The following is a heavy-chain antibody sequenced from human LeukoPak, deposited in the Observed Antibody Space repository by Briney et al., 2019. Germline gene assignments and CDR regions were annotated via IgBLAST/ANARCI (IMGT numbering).Heavy chain of an antibody. V-gene: IGHV3-30*18. CDR3: AKVGLATSLFAIDY. CDR1: GFTFSSYG. CDR2: ISYDGSNK. D-gene: IGHD5-24*01. J-gene: IGHJ4*02. Sequence: GSLRLSCAASGFTFSSYGMHWVRQAPGKGLEWVAVISYDGSNKYYADSVKGRFTISRDNSKNTLYLQMNSLRAEDTAVYYCAKVGLATSLFAIDYWGQGTLVTVSS.